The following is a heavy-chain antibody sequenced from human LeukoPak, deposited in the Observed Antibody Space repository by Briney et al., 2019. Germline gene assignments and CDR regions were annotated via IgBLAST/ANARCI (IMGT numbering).Heavy chain of an antibody. CDR1: GYTFTTYD. Sequence: GASVKVSCKASGYTFTTYDMHWMRQATGQGLEWMGWMNPASGNTVYARNFQGGVTITRDISISTAYMELSSLKSEDTAVYYCARVGCSPISCHTWFDPWGQGTLVTVSS. J-gene: IGHJ5*02. CDR2: MNPASGNT. CDR3: ARVGCSPISCHTWFDP. D-gene: IGHD2-15*01. V-gene: IGHV1-8*03.